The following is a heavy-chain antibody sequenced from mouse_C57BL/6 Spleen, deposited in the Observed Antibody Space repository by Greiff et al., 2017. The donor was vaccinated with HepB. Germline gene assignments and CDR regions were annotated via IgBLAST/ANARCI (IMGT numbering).Heavy chain of an antibody. D-gene: IGHD1-1*01. CDR1: GYTFTDYN. Sequence: VQLKESGPELVKPGASVKMSCKASGYTFTDYNMHWVKQSHGKSLEWIGYINPNNGGTSYNQKFKGKATLTVNKSSSTAYMELRSLTSEDSAVYYCARGNMYYYGSSYVDYFDYWGQGTTLTVSS. CDR3: ARGNMYYYGSSYVDYFDY. CDR2: INPNNGGT. V-gene: IGHV1-22*01. J-gene: IGHJ2*01.